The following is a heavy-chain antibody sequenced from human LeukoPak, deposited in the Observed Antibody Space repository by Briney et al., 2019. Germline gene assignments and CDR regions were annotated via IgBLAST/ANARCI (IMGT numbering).Heavy chain of an antibody. CDR2: ITSNGGSA. Sequence: PGGSLSLSCSASGFTFSSYATYWVRQAPGKGLEYVSAITSNGGSAYYADSVKGRFTISRDNSRNTLYLQMSSLRADDTAVYYCVGFRATAGLYWGQGTLVTVSS. CDR1: GFTFSSYA. J-gene: IGHJ4*02. D-gene: IGHD6-13*01. CDR3: VGFRATAGLY. V-gene: IGHV3-64D*06.